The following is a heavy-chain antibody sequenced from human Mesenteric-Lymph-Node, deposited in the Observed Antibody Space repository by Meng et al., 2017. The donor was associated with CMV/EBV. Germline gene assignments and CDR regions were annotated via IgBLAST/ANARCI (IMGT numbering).Heavy chain of an antibody. J-gene: IGHJ6*02. D-gene: IGHD2-15*01. V-gene: IGHV3-66*02. CDR3: AREIYCSGGSCYRRYGMDV. CDR1: GFTFSSYD. Sequence: GESLKISCAACGFTFSSYDMHWVRQATGKGLEWVSVIYSGGSTYYADSVKGRFTISRDNSNNTLYLQMNSLRAEDTAMYYCAREIYCSGGSCYRRYGMDVWGQGTTVTVSS. CDR2: IYSGGST.